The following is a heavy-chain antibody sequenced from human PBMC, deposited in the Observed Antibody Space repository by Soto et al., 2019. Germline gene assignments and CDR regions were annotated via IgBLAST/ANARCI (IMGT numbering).Heavy chain of an antibody. CDR3: ARGCTNGVCPNWFDP. D-gene: IGHD2-8*01. CDR1: GFTFSSYA. V-gene: IGHV3-23*01. CDR2: ISGSGGST. J-gene: IGHJ5*02. Sequence: PGGSLRLSCAASGFTFSSYAMSWVRQAPGKGLEWVSAISGSGGSTYYADSVKGRFTISRDNSKNTLYLQMNSLRSEDTAVYYCARGCTNGVCPNWFDPWGQGTLVTVS.